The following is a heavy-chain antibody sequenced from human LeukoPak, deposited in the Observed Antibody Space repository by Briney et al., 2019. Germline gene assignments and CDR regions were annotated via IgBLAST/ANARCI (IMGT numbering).Heavy chain of an antibody. CDR2: IYPGDSDT. V-gene: IGHV5-51*01. Sequence: GESLKISCKGSGYGFTSYWIGWVRQMPGKGLEWMGIIYPGDSDTRYSPSFQGQVTISADKSISTAYLQWSSLKASDTAMYYCARQGGGYDSGYYYYGMDVWGKGTTVTVSS. D-gene: IGHD5-12*01. CDR1: GYGFTSYW. J-gene: IGHJ6*04. CDR3: ARQGGGYDSGYYYYGMDV.